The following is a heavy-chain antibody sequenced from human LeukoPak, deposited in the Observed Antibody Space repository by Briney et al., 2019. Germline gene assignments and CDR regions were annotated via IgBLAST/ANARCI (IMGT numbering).Heavy chain of an antibody. D-gene: IGHD1-26*01. Sequence: GGSLRLSCAASGFTFSSYGMHWVRQAPGKGLEWVAVIWYDGSNKYYADSVKGRFTISRDNSKNTLYLQMNSLRAEDTAVYYCARETASGSYRKFDYWGQGTLVTVSS. CDR1: GFTFSSYG. J-gene: IGHJ4*02. CDR2: IWYDGSNK. CDR3: ARETASGSYRKFDY. V-gene: IGHV3-33*01.